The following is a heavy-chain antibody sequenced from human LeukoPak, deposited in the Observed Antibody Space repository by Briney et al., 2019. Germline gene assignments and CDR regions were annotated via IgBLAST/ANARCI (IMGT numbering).Heavy chain of an antibody. V-gene: IGHV1-69*13. CDR1: GGTFSSYA. CDR3: ASSCSSSSCYRAGSYYYYMDV. Sequence: SVKVSCKASGGTFSSYAISWVRQAPGQGLEWMGGIIPIFGTANYAQKFQGRVTITADESTSTASMELSSLRSEDTAVYYCASSCSSSSCYRAGSYYYYMDVWGKGTTVTVSS. D-gene: IGHD2-2*01. J-gene: IGHJ6*03. CDR2: IIPIFGTA.